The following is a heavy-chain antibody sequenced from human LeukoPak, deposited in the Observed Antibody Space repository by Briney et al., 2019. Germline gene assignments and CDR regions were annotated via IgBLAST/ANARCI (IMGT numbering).Heavy chain of an antibody. CDR1: GYTFTSYD. Sequence: ASAKVSCKASGYTFTSYDINWVRQATGQGLEWMGWMNPNSGNTGYAQKFQGRVTMTRNTSISTAYMELSSLRSEDTAVYYCARGRPLRFPNWFDPWGQGTLVTVSS. D-gene: IGHD2-21*01. CDR3: ARGRPLRFPNWFDP. V-gene: IGHV1-8*01. CDR2: MNPNSGNT. J-gene: IGHJ5*02.